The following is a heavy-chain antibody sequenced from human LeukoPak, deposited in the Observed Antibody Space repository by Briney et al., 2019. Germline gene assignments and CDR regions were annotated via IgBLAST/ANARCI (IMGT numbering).Heavy chain of an antibody. Sequence: SETLSLTCAVYGGSFSGYSWGWIRQPPGKGLEWIGKINHSGSTNYNPSLKSRVTISVDTSKNQFSLKLSSVTAADTAVYYCATYRTSFIYWYFDLWGRGTLVTVSS. D-gene: IGHD2-2*01. J-gene: IGHJ2*01. CDR3: ATYRTSFIYWYFDL. CDR2: INHSGST. V-gene: IGHV4-34*01. CDR1: GGSFSGYS.